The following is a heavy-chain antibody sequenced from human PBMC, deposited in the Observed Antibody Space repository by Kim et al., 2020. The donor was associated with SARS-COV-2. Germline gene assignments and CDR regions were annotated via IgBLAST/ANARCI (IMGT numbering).Heavy chain of an antibody. Sequence: SVKVSCKASGGTFSSYAISWVRQAPGQGLEWMGGIIPIFGTANYAQKFQGRVTITADESTSTAYMELSSLRSEDTAVYYCARGEIAAADPGTYAFDIWGQGTMVTVSS. CDR3: ARGEIAAADPGTYAFDI. CDR2: IIPIFGTA. J-gene: IGHJ3*02. CDR1: GGTFSSYA. V-gene: IGHV1-69*13. D-gene: IGHD6-13*01.